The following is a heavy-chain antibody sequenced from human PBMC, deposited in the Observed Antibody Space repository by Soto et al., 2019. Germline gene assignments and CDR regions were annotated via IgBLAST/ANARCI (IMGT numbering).Heavy chain of an antibody. CDR1: GGTFSSYA. CDR2: IIPIFGTA. V-gene: IGHV1-69*13. Sequence: SVKVSCKALGGTFSSYAISWVRQAPGQGLEWMGGIIPIFGTANYAQKFQGRVTITADESTSTGYMELSSLRSEDTAVYYCARSQGGSSSLDIYYYYYYGMDVWGQGTTVTVSS. D-gene: IGHD2-15*01. J-gene: IGHJ6*02. CDR3: ARSQGGSSSLDIYYYYYYGMDV.